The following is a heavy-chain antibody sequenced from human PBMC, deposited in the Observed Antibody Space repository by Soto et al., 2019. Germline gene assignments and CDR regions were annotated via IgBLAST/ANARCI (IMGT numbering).Heavy chain of an antibody. J-gene: IGHJ5*02. Sequence: SETLSLTCNVSGGSISGHYWSWVRQTPGKGLEWIGYIYYSGSTYYNPSLKSRVTISVDTSKNQFSLKLTSVTAADTAVYYCARGQYYYDSSGYTNWFDPWGQGTLVTVSS. D-gene: IGHD3-22*01. CDR3: ARGQYYYDSSGYTNWFDP. CDR2: IYYSGST. V-gene: IGHV4-59*11. CDR1: GGSISGHY.